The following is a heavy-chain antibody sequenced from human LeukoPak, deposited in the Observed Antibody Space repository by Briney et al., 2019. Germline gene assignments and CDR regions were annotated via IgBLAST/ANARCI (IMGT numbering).Heavy chain of an antibody. J-gene: IGHJ4*02. CDR3: ARLREYYGSGSYFDY. D-gene: IGHD3-10*01. Sequence: SQTLSLTCTVSGASISSGGYYWSWIRQHPGKGLEWIGYICYSGSAFYNPSLKSRVTISVDTSKKQLSLKLSSVTAADTAVYYCARLREYYGSGSYFDYWGQGTLVTVSS. CDR2: ICYSGSA. V-gene: IGHV4-31*03. CDR1: GASISSGGYY.